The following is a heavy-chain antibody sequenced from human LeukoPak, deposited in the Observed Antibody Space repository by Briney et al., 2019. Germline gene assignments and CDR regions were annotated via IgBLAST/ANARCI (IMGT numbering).Heavy chain of an antibody. CDR1: GFTFSSYA. J-gene: IGHJ6*02. CDR3: AKYSSSWYYLYGMDV. D-gene: IGHD6-13*01. CDR2: ISGSGGST. Sequence: TGGSLRLSCAASGFTFSSYAMSWVRQAPGKGLEWVSAISGSGGSTYYADSVKGRFTISRDNSKNTLYLQMNSLRAEDTAVYYCAKYSSSWYYLYGMDVWGQGTTVTVSS. V-gene: IGHV3-23*01.